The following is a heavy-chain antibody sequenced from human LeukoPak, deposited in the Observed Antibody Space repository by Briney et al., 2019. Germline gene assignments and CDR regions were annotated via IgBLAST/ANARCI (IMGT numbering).Heavy chain of an antibody. J-gene: IGHJ6*03. CDR1: GFIFSNYG. V-gene: IGHV3-33*06. D-gene: IGHD2-2*01. CDR3: AKVGSYCSSSSCEPYYYYMDV. CDR2: IWYDGSNK. Sequence: GRSLRLSCAASGFIFSNYGMHWVRQAPGKGLEWVAVIWYDGSNKYYGDSVQGRFTISRDNSKNTLYLQMNSLRAEDTAVYYCAKVGSYCSSSSCEPYYYYMDVWGKGTTVTVSS.